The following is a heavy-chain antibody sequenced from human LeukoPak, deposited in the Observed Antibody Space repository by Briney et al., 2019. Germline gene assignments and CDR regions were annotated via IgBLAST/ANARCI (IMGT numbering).Heavy chain of an antibody. CDR1: GFSFSSYT. V-gene: IGHV3-21*06. Sequence: PGGSLRLSCAGSGFSFSSYTMNWVRQAPGKGLEWVSSISSSGSVIFYADSVKGRFTISRDNAKNSLYLQMSSLRADDTAVYYCARDSGYGNNVCYYGYWGQGTLVTVSS. D-gene: IGHD3-10*01. CDR2: ISSSGSVI. J-gene: IGHJ4*02. CDR3: ARDSGYGNNVCYYGY.